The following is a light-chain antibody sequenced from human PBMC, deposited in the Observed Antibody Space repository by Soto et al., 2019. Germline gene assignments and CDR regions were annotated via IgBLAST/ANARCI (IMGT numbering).Light chain of an antibody. V-gene: IGLV2-8*01. CDR1: SSDVGGYNY. Sequence: QSALTQPPSASGSPGQSVTISCTGTSSDVGGYNYVSWYQQHPGKAPKLMIYEVSKRPSGVPDRFSGSKSGNTASLTISGLQAEDEADYYCGSYTSSSTYVFGTGTKVTVL. J-gene: IGLJ1*01. CDR2: EVS. CDR3: GSYTSSSTYV.